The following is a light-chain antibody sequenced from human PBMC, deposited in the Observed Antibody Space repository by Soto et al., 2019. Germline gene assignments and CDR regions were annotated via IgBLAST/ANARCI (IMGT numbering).Light chain of an antibody. Sequence: EIVLTQSPATLSLSPGERATLSCRASQSVRSNLAWYQQKPGQAPRLLIYDASNRATGIPARFSGSGSGTDFTLTISSLEPEDFAVYYCQQRSNWPRVTFGGGTKVEIK. J-gene: IGKJ4*01. CDR1: QSVRSN. CDR2: DAS. CDR3: QQRSNWPRVT. V-gene: IGKV3-11*01.